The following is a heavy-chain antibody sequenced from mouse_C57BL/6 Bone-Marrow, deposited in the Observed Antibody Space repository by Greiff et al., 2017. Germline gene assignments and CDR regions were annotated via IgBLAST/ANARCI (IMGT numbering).Heavy chain of an antibody. CDR2: INPSNGGT. CDR1: GYTFTSYC. V-gene: IGHV1-53*01. CDR3: ARLVTTVVAWYFDV. D-gene: IGHD1-1*01. J-gene: IGHJ1*03. Sequence: QVQLQQPGTELVKPGASVKLSCKASGYTFTSYCMHWVKQRPGQGLEWIGNINPSNGGTNYNEKFKSKATLTVDKSSSTAYMQLSSLTSEDSAVYYCARLVTTVVAWYFDVWGTGTTVTVSS.